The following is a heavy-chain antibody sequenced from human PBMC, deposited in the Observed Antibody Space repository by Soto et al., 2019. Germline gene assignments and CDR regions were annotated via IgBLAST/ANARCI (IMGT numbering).Heavy chain of an antibody. CDR1: GGTFSSYA. J-gene: IGHJ4*02. Sequence: QVQLVQSGAEVKKPGSSVKVSCKASGGTFSSYAISWVRQAPGQGLEWMGGIIPIFGTANYAQKFQGGVTITADETTSTDYMELSSLRSDDTAVYYCARVTAMGGDFDYWGQGTLVTVSS. CDR2: IIPIFGTA. V-gene: IGHV1-69*19. CDR3: ARVTAMGGDFDY. D-gene: IGHD5-18*01.